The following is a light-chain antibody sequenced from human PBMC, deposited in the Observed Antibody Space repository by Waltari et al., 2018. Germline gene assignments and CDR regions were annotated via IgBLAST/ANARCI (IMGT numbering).Light chain of an antibody. CDR1: QDINKW. CDR2: AGS. J-gene: IGKJ2*03. V-gene: IGKV1-12*01. Sequence: SASVGDRVTITCWASQDINKWLAWFQQTPGKAPKLLIYAGSSLQSGVPSRFSGSGSGADFTLTISTLQPEDSATYYCQQAHSFPYSFGQGTKLEIK. CDR3: QQAHSFPYS.